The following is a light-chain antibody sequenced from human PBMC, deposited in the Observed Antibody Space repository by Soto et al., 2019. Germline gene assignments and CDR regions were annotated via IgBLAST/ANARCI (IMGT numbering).Light chain of an antibody. CDR2: KAS. Sequence: DIQMTQSPSTLSASVGDRVTITCRASQSISSWLAWYQQKPGKAPKLLIYKASSLEGGVPSRFSGSGSGTDFTLTISRLQAEDFAVYYCQKYSNWPPGTFGQGTKVDIK. V-gene: IGKV1-5*03. CDR1: QSISSW. J-gene: IGKJ1*01. CDR3: QKYSNWPPGT.